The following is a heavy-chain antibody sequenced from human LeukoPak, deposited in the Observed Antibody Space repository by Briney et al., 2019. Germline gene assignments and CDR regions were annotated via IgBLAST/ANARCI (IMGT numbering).Heavy chain of an antibody. J-gene: IGHJ5*02. V-gene: IGHV1-69*05. CDR2: IIPIFGTA. D-gene: IGHD3-10*01. CDR3: ARDREDGSGSYGSFDP. CDR1: GGTFSSYA. Sequence: SVKVSCKASGGTFSSYAISWVRQAPGQGLEWMGGIIPIFGTANYAQKFQGRVTITTDESTSTAYMELSSLRSEGTAVYYCARDREDGSGSYGSFDPWGQGTLVTVSS.